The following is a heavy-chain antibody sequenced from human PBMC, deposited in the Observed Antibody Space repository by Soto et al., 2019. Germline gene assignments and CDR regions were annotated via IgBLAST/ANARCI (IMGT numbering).Heavy chain of an antibody. CDR3: ARWLGYGPHFDY. J-gene: IGHJ4*02. D-gene: IGHD5-12*01. CDR1: GGSISSGDDY. CDR2: IYYSGST. V-gene: IGHV4-30-4*01. Sequence: SETLSLTCTVSGGSISSGDDYWSWIRQPPGKGLEWIGYIYYSGSTYYNPSLKSRVTISVDTSKNQFSLKLSSVTAADTAVYYCARWLGYGPHFDYWGQGTLVTVSS.